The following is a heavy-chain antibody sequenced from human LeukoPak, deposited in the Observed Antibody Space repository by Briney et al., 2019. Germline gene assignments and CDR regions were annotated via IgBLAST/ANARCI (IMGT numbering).Heavy chain of an antibody. CDR1: GFTFSSYS. CDR2: ISSRSATI. D-gene: IGHD6-13*01. J-gene: IGHJ4*02. Sequence: GGPLRLSCAASGFTFSSYSMNWVRQAPGKGLEWVSYISSRSATIYYADSVKGRFTISRDNAKNSLYLQMNSLRAEDTAVYYCARASSSWYYFDYWGQGTLVTVSS. V-gene: IGHV3-48*01. CDR3: ARASSSWYYFDY.